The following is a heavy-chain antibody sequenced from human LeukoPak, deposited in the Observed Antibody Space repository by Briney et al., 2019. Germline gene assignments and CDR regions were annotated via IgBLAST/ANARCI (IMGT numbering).Heavy chain of an antibody. D-gene: IGHD6-13*01. CDR3: ARDRGGTAAAAVYYFDY. CDR1: GYTFTGYY. V-gene: IGHV1-2*04. Sequence: ASVKVSCKASGYTFTGYYMNWVRQAPGQGLGWMGWINPNSGGTNYAQKFPGWVTMTRDTSISTAYMELSRLRSDDTAVYYCARDRGGTAAAAVYYFDYWGQGTLVTVSS. CDR2: INPNSGGT. J-gene: IGHJ4*02.